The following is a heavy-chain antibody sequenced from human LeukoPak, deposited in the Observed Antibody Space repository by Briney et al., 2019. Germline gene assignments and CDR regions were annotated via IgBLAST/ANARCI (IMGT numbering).Heavy chain of an antibody. CDR1: GFTFSSYE. J-gene: IGHJ4*02. V-gene: IGHV3-48*03. CDR3: ARDRGWLQYDS. D-gene: IGHD5-24*01. CDR2: ISTSDSTI. Sequence: GGSLRLSCAASGFTFSSYEMNWVRQAPGKGLEWVSYISTSDSTIYYADSVKGRFTISRDNAKNSLYLQMNSLRADDTAIYYCARDRGWLQYDSWGQGALVTVSS.